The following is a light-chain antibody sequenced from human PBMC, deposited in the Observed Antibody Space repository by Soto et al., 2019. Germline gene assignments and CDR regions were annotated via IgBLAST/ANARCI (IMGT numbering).Light chain of an antibody. CDR3: QQYYSYPFT. CDR2: AAS. V-gene: IGKV1-8*01. CDR1: QGISSY. J-gene: IGKJ3*01. Sequence: RVTQSPISTLSFKRDKGNIPCRASQGISSYLAWYQQKPGKAPKLLIYAASTLQSGVPSRFSGSGSGTDFTLTISCLQSEDFATYYCQQYYSYPFTFGPGTKVD.